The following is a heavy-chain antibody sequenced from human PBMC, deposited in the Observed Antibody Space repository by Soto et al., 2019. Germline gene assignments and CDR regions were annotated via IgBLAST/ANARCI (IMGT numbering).Heavy chain of an antibody. CDR1: GYSFTSYW. V-gene: IGHV5-51*01. Sequence: PGESLKISCKGSGYSFTSYWIGWVRQMPGKRLEWMGIIYPGDSDTRYRPSFQGQVTISADKTISTAYLQWSSLKASDTAMYYCATSYYYDSSGYYSALGAFDIWGQGTMVTVSS. CDR2: IYPGDSDT. D-gene: IGHD3-22*01. J-gene: IGHJ3*02. CDR3: ATSYYYDSSGYYSALGAFDI.